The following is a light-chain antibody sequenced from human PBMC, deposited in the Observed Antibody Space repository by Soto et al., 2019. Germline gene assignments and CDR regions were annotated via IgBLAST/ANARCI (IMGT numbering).Light chain of an antibody. CDR3: QQYEDFPLT. J-gene: IGKJ5*01. CDR1: QDISNY. CDR2: DAS. V-gene: IGKV1-33*01. Sequence: DIEMTQSPSSLSASVGDRVTITCQASQDISNYLNWYQQKTGRAPKLLFYDASSLESGVSSRFSGSGSGTHFTFTISSLQPDDIATYYCQQYEDFPLTFGQGTRLDIK.